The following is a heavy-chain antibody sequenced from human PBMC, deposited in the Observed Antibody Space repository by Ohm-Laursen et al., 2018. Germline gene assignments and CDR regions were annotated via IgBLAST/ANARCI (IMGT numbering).Heavy chain of an antibody. V-gene: IGHV4-4*07. CDR3: ARVHTYGDYEVGAFDI. J-gene: IGHJ3*02. Sequence: SDTLSLTCTVSGGSISSYYWSWIRQPAGKGLEWIGRIYTSGSTNYNPSLKSRVTMSVDTSKNQFSLKLSSVTAADTAVYYCARVHTYGDYEVGAFDIWGQGTMVTVSS. D-gene: IGHD4-17*01. CDR1: GGSISSYY. CDR2: IYTSGST.